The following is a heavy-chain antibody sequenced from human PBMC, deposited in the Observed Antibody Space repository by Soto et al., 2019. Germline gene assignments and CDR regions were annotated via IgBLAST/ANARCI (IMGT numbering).Heavy chain of an antibody. J-gene: IGHJ6*02. V-gene: IGHV3-23*01. CDR2: ISGSGGST. CDR1: GFTFSSYA. D-gene: IGHD3-10*01. Sequence: GGSLRLSCAASGFTFSSYAMSWVRQAPGKGLEWVSAISGSGGSTYYADSVKGRFTISRDNSKNTLYLQMNSLGAEDTAVYYCAKADRSGSYPYYYGMDVWGQGTTVTVSS. CDR3: AKADRSGSYPYYYGMDV.